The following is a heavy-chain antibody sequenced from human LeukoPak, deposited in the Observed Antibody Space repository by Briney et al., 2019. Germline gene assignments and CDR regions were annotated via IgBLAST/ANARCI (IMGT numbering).Heavy chain of an antibody. D-gene: IGHD2/OR15-2a*01. CDR3: ARSGSFYGDFDY. CDR1: GYTFTGYY. V-gene: IGHV1-2*02. J-gene: IGHJ4*02. Sequence: ASVKVSCKASGYTFTGYYMHWVRQAPGQGLEWMGWINPNSGGTNYAEKFQGRVTMTRDTSISTAYMELSSLRSDDTAVYYCARSGSFYGDFDYWGQGTLVTVSS. CDR2: INPNSGGT.